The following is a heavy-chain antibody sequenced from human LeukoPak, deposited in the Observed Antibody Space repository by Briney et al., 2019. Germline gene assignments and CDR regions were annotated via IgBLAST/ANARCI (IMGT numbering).Heavy chain of an antibody. V-gene: IGHV4-38-2*02. CDR2: IYNSGST. J-gene: IGHJ5*02. CDR3: ARAYSSSWYYNWFDP. Sequence: SETLSLTCTVSGYSIGSGYYWGWIRQPPGKGLEWIGSIYNSGSTYYNPSLKSRVTISVDTSKNQFSLKLRSVTAADTAMYYCARAYSSSWYYNWFDPWGQGTLVTVSS. CDR1: GYSIGSGYY. D-gene: IGHD6-13*01.